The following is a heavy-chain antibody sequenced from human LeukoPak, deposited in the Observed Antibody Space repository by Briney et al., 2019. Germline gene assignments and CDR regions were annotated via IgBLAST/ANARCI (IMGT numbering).Heavy chain of an antibody. J-gene: IGHJ5*02. V-gene: IGHV4-61*02. Sequence: SETLSLTCTVSGGSISSGSYYWSWIRQPAGKGLEWIGRIYTSGSTNYNPSLKSRVTISVDTSKNQFSLKLSSVAARDTAVYYCARDVVVGYDFWRWFDRWGQGTLVTVSS. CDR1: GGSISSGSYY. D-gene: IGHD3-3*01. CDR2: IYTSGST. CDR3: ARDVVVGYDFWRWFDR.